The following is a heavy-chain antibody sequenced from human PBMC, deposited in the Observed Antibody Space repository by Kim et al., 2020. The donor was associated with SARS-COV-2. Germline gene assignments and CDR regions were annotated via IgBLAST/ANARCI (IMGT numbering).Heavy chain of an antibody. Sequence: TNYNPSLKGRGTGSVDTSKNQFSRKLGSVTAADTAGYYCARSRYTGSPLGYWGQGTLVTVSS. J-gene: IGHJ4*02. D-gene: IGHD6-13*01. CDR3: ARSRYTGSPLGY. CDR2: T. V-gene: IGHV4-34*01.